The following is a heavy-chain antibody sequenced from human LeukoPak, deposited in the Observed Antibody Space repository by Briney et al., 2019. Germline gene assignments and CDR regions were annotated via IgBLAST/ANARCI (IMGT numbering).Heavy chain of an antibody. CDR2: IYYSGNT. CDR1: GGSISGSSYY. Sequence: SETLSLTCTVSGGSISGSSYYRGWIRQPPGKGLEWIGSIYYSGNTYHNPSRKSRVTISVDTSKNQFSLKLSSVTAADTAVYYCARHEYRSGGANYFDYWGQGTLVTVSS. CDR3: ARHEYRSGGANYFDY. V-gene: IGHV4-39*01. D-gene: IGHD6-19*01. J-gene: IGHJ4*02.